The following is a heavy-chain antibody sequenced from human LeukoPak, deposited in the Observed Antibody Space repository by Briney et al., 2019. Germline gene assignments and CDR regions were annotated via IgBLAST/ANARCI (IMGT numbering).Heavy chain of an antibody. CDR3: ARGIAAAGTGWFDP. V-gene: IGHV4-31*03. CDR1: GGSISSGGYY. CDR2: IYYSGST. D-gene: IGHD6-13*01. J-gene: IGHJ5*02. Sequence: KPSETLSLTCTVSGGSISSGGYYWSWIRQHPGRGLEWIGYIYYSGSTYYNPSLKSRVTISVDTSKNQFSLKLGSVTAADTAVYYCARGIAAAGTGWFDPWGQGTLVTVSS.